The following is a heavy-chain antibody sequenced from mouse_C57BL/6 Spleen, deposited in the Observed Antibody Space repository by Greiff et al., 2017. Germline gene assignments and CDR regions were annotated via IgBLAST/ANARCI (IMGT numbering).Heavy chain of an antibody. V-gene: IGHV1-42*01. Sequence: VQLKQSGPELVKPGASVKISCKASGYSFTGYYMNWVKQSPEKSLEWIGEINPSTGGTTYNQKFKAKATLTVDKSSSTAYMQLKSLTSEDSAVXYCARSTMIPSYWYFDVWGTGTTVTVSS. CDR2: INPSTGGT. CDR3: ARSTMIPSYWYFDV. J-gene: IGHJ1*03. CDR1: GYSFTGYY. D-gene: IGHD2-4*01.